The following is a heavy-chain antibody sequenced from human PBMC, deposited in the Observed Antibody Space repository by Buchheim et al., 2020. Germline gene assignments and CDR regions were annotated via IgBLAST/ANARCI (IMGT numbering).Heavy chain of an antibody. J-gene: IGHJ4*02. Sequence: QVQLQQWGAGLLKPSETLSLPCADYRKSFSGYYRSWLRPPPGKGLEWIGELNHSGSTNYNPSLKSRVTISVDTSKNQVSLNLSSVTAADTAVYYCSRVVLGSYYLDYWGQGTL. V-gene: IGHV4-34*01. D-gene: IGHD1-26*01. CDR3: SRVVLGSYYLDY. CDR2: LNHSGST. CDR1: RKSFSGYY.